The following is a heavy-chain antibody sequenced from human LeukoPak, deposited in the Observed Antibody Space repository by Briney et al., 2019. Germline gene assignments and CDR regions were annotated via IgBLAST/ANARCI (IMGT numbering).Heavy chain of an antibody. CDR1: GFTFSGFW. J-gene: IGHJ4*02. D-gene: IGHD3-22*01. V-gene: IGHV3-74*01. CDR2: ISFDGSDA. Sequence: GGSLRLSCAASGFTFSGFWMHWVRQAPGKGLVWVSCISFDGSDATYADSVKGRFTISRDNAKNTLHLQMDSLTVEDTAVYYCARYYYDNSVYYYYLDHWGQGTLVTVSS. CDR3: ARYYYDNSVYYYYLDH.